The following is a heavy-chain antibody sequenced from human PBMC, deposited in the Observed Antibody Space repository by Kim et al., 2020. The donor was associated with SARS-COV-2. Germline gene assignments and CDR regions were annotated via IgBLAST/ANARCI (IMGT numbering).Heavy chain of an antibody. CDR3: ARDQTSQSNWFDP. V-gene: IGHV1-18*04. CDR1: GYTFTAYG. J-gene: IGHJ5*02. CDR2: ISGYNAYT. Sequence: ASVKVSCKASGYTFTAYGIAWVRQAPGLGLEWMGGISGYNAYTEYARKFQDRVTMTTDTSTSTAFMELRSLRYDDTAVYYCARDQTSQSNWFDPWGQGTLVTVSS.